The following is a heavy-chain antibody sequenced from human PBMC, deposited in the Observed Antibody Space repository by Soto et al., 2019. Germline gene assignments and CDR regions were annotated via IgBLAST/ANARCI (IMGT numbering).Heavy chain of an antibody. Sequence: EVQLVESGGGLVKPGGSLRTPLITPGFPFRTFTMNWVRQAPGKGREWVFGIRGFSPYTFYAESVKGRFTISRDNAKNSLYLQMNSLRAEDTAVYDCARDRGYDAHDYYYNAMDVWGQGTTVTVSS. CDR2: IRGFSPYT. D-gene: IGHD3-10*01. CDR1: GFPFRTFT. V-gene: IGHV3-21*01. CDR3: ARDRGYDAHDYYYNAMDV. J-gene: IGHJ6*02.